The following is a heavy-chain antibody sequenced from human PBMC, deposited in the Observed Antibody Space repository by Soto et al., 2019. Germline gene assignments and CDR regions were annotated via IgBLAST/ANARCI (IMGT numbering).Heavy chain of an antibody. Sequence: PWESLKISCKGSGYSFTSYWISWVLQMPGKGLEWMGRIDPSDSYTNYSPSFQGHVTISADKSISTAYLQWSSLKASDTAMYYCARMPQYNWNVWFDPWGQGTLVTVSS. CDR2: IDPSDSYT. V-gene: IGHV5-10-1*01. J-gene: IGHJ5*02. CDR3: ARMPQYNWNVWFDP. D-gene: IGHD1-1*01. CDR1: GYSFTSYW.